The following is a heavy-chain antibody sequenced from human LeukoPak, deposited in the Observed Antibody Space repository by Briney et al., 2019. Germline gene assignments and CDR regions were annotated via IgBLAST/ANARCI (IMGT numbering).Heavy chain of an antibody. J-gene: IGHJ4*02. CDR3: AKVTPSQYQLLFYY. V-gene: IGHV3-66*01. CDR1: GFTVNSNY. CDR2: IYSDGET. D-gene: IGHD2-2*01. Sequence: GGSLRLSCAVSGFTVNSNYMNWVRQAPGRGLEWVSVIYSDGETYYADSLKGRFTISRDISKNKLYLQMRNLRAEDTAVYYCAKVTPSQYQLLFYYWGQGTLVTVFS.